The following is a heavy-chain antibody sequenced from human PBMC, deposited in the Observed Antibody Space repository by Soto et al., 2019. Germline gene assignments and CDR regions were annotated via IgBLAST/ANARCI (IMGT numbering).Heavy chain of an antibody. CDR2: ISGSGSSP. CDR1: GFTFNSYT. J-gene: IGHJ4*01. D-gene: IGHD2-8*02. V-gene: IGHV3-23*01. CDR3: AKARCTGNPCYVPDY. Sequence: GSLRLSCAASGFTFNSYTMAWVRQAPGKGLEWVSSISGSGSSPSYADSVQGRFIIYRDNSRTTLSLQMNSLRAEDTATYYCAKARCTGNPCYVPDYWGHGSLVTVSS.